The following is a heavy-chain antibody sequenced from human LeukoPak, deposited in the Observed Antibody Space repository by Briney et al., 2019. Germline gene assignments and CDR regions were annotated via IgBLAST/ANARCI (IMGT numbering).Heavy chain of an antibody. CDR2: IYYSGST. CDR1: GGSLSSYY. J-gene: IGHJ4*02. V-gene: IGHV4-59*12. CDR3: ARGATTVSDFDY. D-gene: IGHD4-17*01. Sequence: SETLSLTCTVSGGSLSSYYWSWVRQPPGKGLEWIGYIYYSGSTNYNPSLKSRVTISVDTSKNQFSLKLSSVTAADTAVYYCARGATTVSDFDYWGQGTLVTVSS.